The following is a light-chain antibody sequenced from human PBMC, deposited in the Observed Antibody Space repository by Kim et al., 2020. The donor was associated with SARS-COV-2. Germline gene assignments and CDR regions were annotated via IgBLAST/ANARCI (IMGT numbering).Light chain of an antibody. CDR2: GVT. CDR1: RSVSRN. CDR3: QQYNNWPAT. V-gene: IGKV3-15*01. J-gene: IGKJ1*01. Sequence: FPGERPTLSCRASRSVSRNLAWYQQKPGQAPGLLMYGVTTRATGIPAKFSGSGSGTEFTLSISSLQSEDFAVYYCQQYNNWPATFGQGTKVDIK.